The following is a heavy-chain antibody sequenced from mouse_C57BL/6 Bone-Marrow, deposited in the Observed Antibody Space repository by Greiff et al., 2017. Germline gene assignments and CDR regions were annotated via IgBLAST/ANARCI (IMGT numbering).Heavy chain of an antibody. Sequence: QVQLKQPGAELVRPGSSVKLSCKASGYTFTSYWMDWVKQRPGQGLEWIGNIYPSDSETHYNQKFKDKATLTVDKSSSTAYMQLSSLTSEDSAVYYCASLYYDYDGLAYWGQGTLVTVSA. V-gene: IGHV1-61*01. CDR1: GYTFTSYW. D-gene: IGHD2-4*01. CDR2: IYPSDSET. J-gene: IGHJ3*01. CDR3: ASLYYDYDGLAY.